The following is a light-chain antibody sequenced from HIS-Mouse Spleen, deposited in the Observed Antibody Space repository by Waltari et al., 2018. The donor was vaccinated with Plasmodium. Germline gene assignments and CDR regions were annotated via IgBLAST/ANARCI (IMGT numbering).Light chain of an antibody. V-gene: IGLV3-1*01. CDR3: QAWDSSTVV. CDR2: QDS. J-gene: IGLJ2*01. CDR1: KLGDKY. Sequence: SYELTQPPSVSVSPGQTASITCSGDKLGDKYACWYQQKPGKSPVLVSYQDSKRPSGIPGRFPGSNSGNTATLTVSGTQAMDEADYYCQAWDSSTVVFGGGTKLTVL.